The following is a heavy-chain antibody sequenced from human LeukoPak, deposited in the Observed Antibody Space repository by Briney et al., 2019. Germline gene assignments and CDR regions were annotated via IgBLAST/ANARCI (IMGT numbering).Heavy chain of an antibody. V-gene: IGHV3-7*03. CDR1: GFTFNNYW. CDR3: ARRRADSGYEY. CDR2: INQDGSGG. D-gene: IGHD5-12*01. Sequence: GGSRRLSCAASGFTFNNYWMSWVRQAPGKGLEWVANINQDGSGGYYVDSVKGRFTISRGNARNSLHLQMNSLRAEDTAVYYCARRRADSGYEYWGQGTLVTVSS. J-gene: IGHJ4*02.